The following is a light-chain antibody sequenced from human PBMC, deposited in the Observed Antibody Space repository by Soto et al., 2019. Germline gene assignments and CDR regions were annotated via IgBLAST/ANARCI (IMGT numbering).Light chain of an antibody. V-gene: IGKV1-5*01. J-gene: IGKJ1*01. CDR3: QHYNPYSGP. CDR1: QNIRTW. CDR2: DAS. Sequence: DIQMTQSPSTLSASVGDRVTITCRAIQNIRTWLSWYQQKPGKAPNLLIFDASSLHSGVPSRFSGSGSGTEFTLTITSLQPDDFATYYCQHYNPYSGPFGQGTKVDIK.